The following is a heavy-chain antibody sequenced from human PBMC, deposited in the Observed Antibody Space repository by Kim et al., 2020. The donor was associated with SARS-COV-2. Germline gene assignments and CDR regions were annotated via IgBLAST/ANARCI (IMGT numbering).Heavy chain of an antibody. V-gene: IGHV3-30*18. CDR1: GFTFSSYG. J-gene: IGHJ6*01. D-gene: IGHD6-13*01. Sequence: GGSLRLSCAASGFTFSSYGMHWVRQAPGKGLEWVAVISYDGSNKYYADSVKGRFTISRDNSKNTLYLQMNSLRAEDTAVYYCAKDSSSSRGQYYYYGMDVWGQGTTVTVSS. CDR3: AKDSSSSRGQYYYYGMDV. CDR2: ISYDGSNK.